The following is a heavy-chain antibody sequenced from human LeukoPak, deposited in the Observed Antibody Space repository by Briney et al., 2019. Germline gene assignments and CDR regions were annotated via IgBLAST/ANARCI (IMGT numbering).Heavy chain of an antibody. Sequence: GRSLRLTCAASGFIFGAYALHWVRQAPGKGLEWVAVISYDGSNKYYVDSVKGRITISRDKSKNTVYLQMNSLRVEDTAVYYCAGDAGTDGTYFDYWGQGTLVTVSS. J-gene: IGHJ4*02. D-gene: IGHD1-1*01. CDR2: ISYDGSNK. CDR3: AGDAGTDGTYFDY. CDR1: GFIFGAYA. V-gene: IGHV3-30*04.